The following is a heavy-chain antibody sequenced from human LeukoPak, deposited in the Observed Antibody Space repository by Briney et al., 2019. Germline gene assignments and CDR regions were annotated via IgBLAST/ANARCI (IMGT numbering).Heavy chain of an antibody. J-gene: IGHJ4*02. CDR1: GFTFSTYA. Sequence: GSLRLSCAASGFTFSTYAKYWVRQAPGKGLEYVSAISSNGDSTYYANSVKGRFTISRDNSKNTLYLQMGSLRAEDMAVYYCARDYYWGQGTLVIVSS. CDR3: ARDYY. CDR2: ISSNGDST. V-gene: IGHV3-64*01.